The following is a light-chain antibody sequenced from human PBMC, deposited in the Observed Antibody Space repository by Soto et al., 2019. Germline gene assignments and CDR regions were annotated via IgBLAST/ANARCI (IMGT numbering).Light chain of an antibody. Sequence: DIQMTQSPSSLSASVGDRVTITCRASQSISSYLNWYQQKPGKAPKLLIYAASSLQSGVPSRFSGSGSGTDFTLTINSLQPEDFASYYCQQSYSTPDTFGGGTEVDI. CDR1: QSISSY. CDR3: QQSYSTPDT. CDR2: AAS. V-gene: IGKV1-39*01. J-gene: IGKJ4*01.